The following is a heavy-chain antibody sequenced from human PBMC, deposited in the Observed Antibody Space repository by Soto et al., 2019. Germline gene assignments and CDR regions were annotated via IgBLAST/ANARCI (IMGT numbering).Heavy chain of an antibody. D-gene: IGHD3-3*01. V-gene: IGHV3-64*01. J-gene: IGHJ4*02. CDR3: ARDSGYDFWSGYYHYFDY. CDR2: ISSNGGST. Sequence: GESLKISCAASGFTFSSYAMHWVRQAPGKGLEYVSAISSNGGSTYYANAVKGRFTISRDNSKNTLYLQMGSLRAEDMAVYYCARDSGYDFWSGYYHYFDYWGQGTLVTVSS. CDR1: GFTFSSYA.